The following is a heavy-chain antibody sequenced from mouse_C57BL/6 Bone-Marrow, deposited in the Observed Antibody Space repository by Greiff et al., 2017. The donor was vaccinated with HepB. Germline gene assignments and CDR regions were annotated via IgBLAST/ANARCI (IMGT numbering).Heavy chain of an antibody. V-gene: IGHV5-17*01. Sequence: DVMLVESGGGLVKPGGSLKLSCAASGFTFSDYGMHWVRQAPEKGLEWVAYISSGSSTIYYADTVKGRFTISRDNAKNTLFLQMTSLRSEDTAMYYCARALRDYFDYWGQGTTLTVSS. CDR3: ARALRDYFDY. D-gene: IGHD1-1*01. CDR1: GFTFSDYG. J-gene: IGHJ2*01. CDR2: ISSGSSTI.